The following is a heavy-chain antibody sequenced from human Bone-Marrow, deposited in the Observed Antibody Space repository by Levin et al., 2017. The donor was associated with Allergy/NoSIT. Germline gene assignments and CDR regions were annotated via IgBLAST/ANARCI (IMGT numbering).Heavy chain of an antibody. CDR3: ARDRIAAAGTGVDAFDI. J-gene: IGHJ3*02. D-gene: IGHD6-13*01. Sequence: PGGSLRLSCAASGFTFSSYSMNWVRQAPGKGLEWVSSISSSSSYIYYADSVKGRFTISRDNAKNSLYLQMNSLRAEDTAVYYCARDRIAAAGTGVDAFDIWGQGTMVTVSS. CDR1: GFTFSSYS. CDR2: ISSSSSYI. V-gene: IGHV3-21*01.